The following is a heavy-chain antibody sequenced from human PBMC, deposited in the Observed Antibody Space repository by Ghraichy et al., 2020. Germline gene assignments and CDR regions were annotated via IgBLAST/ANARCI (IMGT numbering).Heavy chain of an antibody. Sequence: ASVKVSCKASGYTFSTYGINWVRQAPGQGLEWMGWISADSGSTNYAQRFQGRLTMTTDTSTTTAYMELRSLRFADTAVYYCARDRGGGGWNWFDAWGQGTLVTVSA. V-gene: IGHV1-18*01. J-gene: IGHJ5*02. CDR1: GYTFSTYG. CDR3: ARDRGGGGWNWFDA. D-gene: IGHD6-19*01. CDR2: ISADSGST.